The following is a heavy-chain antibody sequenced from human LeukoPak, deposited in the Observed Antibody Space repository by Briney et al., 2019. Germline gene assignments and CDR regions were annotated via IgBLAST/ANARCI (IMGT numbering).Heavy chain of an antibody. D-gene: IGHD5-24*01. V-gene: IGHV3-20*04. Sequence: GGSLRLSCAASGFTFDDYGMSWVRQAPGKGLEWVSAISGSGGSTYYADSVKGRFTISRDNAKDSLYLQMNSLQTEDTAVYYCTTRRWAQEMATIPYYFNYWGQGTLVTVSS. J-gene: IGHJ4*02. CDR3: TTRRWAQEMATIPYYFNY. CDR2: ISGSGGST. CDR1: GFTFDDYG.